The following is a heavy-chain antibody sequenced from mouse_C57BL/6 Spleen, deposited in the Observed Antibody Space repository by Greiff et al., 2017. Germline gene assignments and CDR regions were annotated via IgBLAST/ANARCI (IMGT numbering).Heavy chain of an antibody. D-gene: IGHD1-1*01. J-gene: IGHJ2*01. CDR2: ISDGGSYT. CDR1: GFTFSSYA. V-gene: IGHV5-4*01. CDR3: ARDYYGSSPYYFDY. Sequence: EVKVVESGGGLVKPGGSLKLSCAASGFTFSSYAMSWVRQTPEKRLEWVATISDGGSYTYYPDNVKGRFTISRDNAKNNLYLQMSHLKSEDTAMYYCARDYYGSSPYYFDYWGQGTTLTVSS.